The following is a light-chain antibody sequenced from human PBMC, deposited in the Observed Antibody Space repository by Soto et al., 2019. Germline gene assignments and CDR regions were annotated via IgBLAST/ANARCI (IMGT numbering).Light chain of an antibody. CDR3: PHYNGYSEP. CDR1: QTISSW. CDR2: KAS. J-gene: IGKJ1*01. V-gene: IGKV1-5*03. Sequence: DVQMTKDPSTVSGCVGVKVTSTCRASQTISSWLAWYQQKPGKAPKLLIYKASTLKSGVPSRFSGSGSGTEFTLTISTLQAYDFTTHSCPHYNGYSEPFGQGTQLDIK.